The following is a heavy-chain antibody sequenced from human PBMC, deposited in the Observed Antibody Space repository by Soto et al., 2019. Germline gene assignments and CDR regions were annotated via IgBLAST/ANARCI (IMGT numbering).Heavy chain of an antibody. D-gene: IGHD7-27*01. CDR1: GFAINSYA. Sequence: PGGSLRLSCSVSGFAINSYAMHWVRQAPGKGLEYVSSISHNGGSTYYADSVKGRFTISRDNSKNTLYLQMNSLRAEDTAVYYCAMGNDYFDYWGQGTLVTVSS. J-gene: IGHJ4*02. CDR3: AMGNDYFDY. V-gene: IGHV3-64*04. CDR2: ISHNGGST.